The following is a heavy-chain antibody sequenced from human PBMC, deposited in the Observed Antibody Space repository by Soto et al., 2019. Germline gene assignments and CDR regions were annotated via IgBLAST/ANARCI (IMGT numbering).Heavy chain of an antibody. CDR1: GGFVSSGSYY. V-gene: IGHV4-34*01. Sequence: QVQLQKWGAGLLKPSETLSITCAVYGGFVSSGSYYWSWIRQPPGKGLEWIGEMSHSGGTHFNPSLKSRVTISVDTSKNQFSLKMSSVTAADTALYYCARVERGTATTVVDAFDIWGPGTMVTVSS. CDR2: MSHSGGT. CDR3: ARVERGTATTVVDAFDI. D-gene: IGHD1-1*01. J-gene: IGHJ3*02.